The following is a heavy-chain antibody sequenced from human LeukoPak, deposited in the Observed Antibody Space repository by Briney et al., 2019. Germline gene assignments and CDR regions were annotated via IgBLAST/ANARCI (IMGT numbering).Heavy chain of an antibody. CDR2: ISSSGSTI. CDR1: GFTFSSYE. Sequence: GGSLRLSCAASGFTFSSYEMNWVRQAPGKGLEWVSYISSSGSTIYYADSVKGRFTISRDNAKNSLSLQMNSLRAEDTAVYYCARDRGYSNFDYWGQGTLVTVSS. D-gene: IGHD5-18*01. J-gene: IGHJ4*02. V-gene: IGHV3-48*03. CDR3: ARDRGYSNFDY.